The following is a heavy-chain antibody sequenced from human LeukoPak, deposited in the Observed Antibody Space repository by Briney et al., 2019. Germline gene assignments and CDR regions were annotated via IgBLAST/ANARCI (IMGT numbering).Heavy chain of an antibody. CDR2: INPNSGGT. V-gene: IGHV1-2*02. Sequence: ASVKVSCKASGYTFTDYYMHWVRQAPGQGLEWMGWINPNSGGTNYPQKFQARVTMTRDTSITTAYMELISLRSDDTAVYYCATGYYDGSAHYPDTFDIWGQGTMLTVSS. CDR3: ATGYYDGSAHYPDTFDI. D-gene: IGHD3-22*01. CDR1: GYTFTDYY. J-gene: IGHJ3*02.